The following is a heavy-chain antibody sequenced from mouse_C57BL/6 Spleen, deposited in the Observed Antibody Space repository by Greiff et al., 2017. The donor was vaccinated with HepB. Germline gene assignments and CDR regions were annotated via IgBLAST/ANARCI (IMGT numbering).Heavy chain of an antibody. Sequence: EVKLQESGPELVKPGASVKMSCKASGYTFTDYNMHWVKQSHGKSLEWIGYINPNNGGTSYNQKFKGKATLTVNKSSSTAYMELRSLTSEDSAVYYCARGVYYGSYYFDYWGQGTTLTVSS. CDR2: INPNNGGT. D-gene: IGHD1-1*01. J-gene: IGHJ2*01. CDR3: ARGVYYGSYYFDY. CDR1: GYTFTDYN. V-gene: IGHV1-22*01.